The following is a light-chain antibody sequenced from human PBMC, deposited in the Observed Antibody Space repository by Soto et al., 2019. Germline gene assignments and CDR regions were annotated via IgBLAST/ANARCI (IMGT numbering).Light chain of an antibody. V-gene: IGKV3-15*01. J-gene: IGKJ4*01. CDR1: QGISNN. Sequence: EIVMTQSPATLSVSPGERATLSCRASQGISNNLAWYQQKPGQAPRLLIYGASTRATGIPARFSGSGSGTDFTLTIISRQSEDFAVYYCQQYNNWPPLTFGGGTKVEIK. CDR2: GAS. CDR3: QQYNNWPPLT.